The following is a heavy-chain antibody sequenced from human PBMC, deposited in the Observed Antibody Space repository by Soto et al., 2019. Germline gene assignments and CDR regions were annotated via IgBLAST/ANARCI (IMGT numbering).Heavy chain of an antibody. CDR3: GCGKHASKHVF. V-gene: IGHV4-31*03. CDR2: IYYYNGAT. CDR1: GGSINSGGSH. D-gene: IGHD2-21*01. Sequence: SETLSLTFSVSGGSINSGGSHWTWIRQHPEKGLEWIGFIYYYNGATYSTSYNPSLQSRVVISVDTSKNQVSLNLRSVTAADPAVYLCGCGKHASKHVFWGPGALVTVSS. J-gene: IGHJ4*02.